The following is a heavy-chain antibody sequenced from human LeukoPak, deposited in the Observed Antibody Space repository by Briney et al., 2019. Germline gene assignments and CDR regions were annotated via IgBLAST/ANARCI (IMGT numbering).Heavy chain of an antibody. D-gene: IGHD5-18*01. J-gene: IGHJ2*01. CDR2: INHSGST. CDR1: GGSFSGYY. CDR3: ASLPFMQGADTNWYFDL. Sequence: PSETLSLTCAVYGGSFSGYYWSWIRQPPGKGLEWIGEINHSGSTNYNPSPKSRVTISVDTSKNQFSLKLTSVTAADAAVYYWASLPFMQGADTNWYFDLWGRGTLVTVPS. V-gene: IGHV4-34*01.